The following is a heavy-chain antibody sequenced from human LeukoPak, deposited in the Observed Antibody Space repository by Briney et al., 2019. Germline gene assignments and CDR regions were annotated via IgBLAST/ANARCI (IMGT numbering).Heavy chain of an antibody. CDR2: IIPIFGTA. J-gene: IGHJ3*02. V-gene: IGHV1-69*13. CDR1: GGTFSSYA. CDR3: AEVEYSSSSNAFVI. D-gene: IGHD6-6*01. Sequence: SVKVSCKASGGTFSSYAISWVRQAPGQGLEWMGGIIPIFGTANYAQKFQGRVTITADESTSTAYMELSSLRSEDTAVYYCAEVEYSSSSNAFVIWGQGTMVTVSS.